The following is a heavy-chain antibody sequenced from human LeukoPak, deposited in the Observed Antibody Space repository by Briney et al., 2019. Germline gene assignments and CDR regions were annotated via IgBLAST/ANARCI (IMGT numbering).Heavy chain of an antibody. CDR1: GFTFGDYA. CDR3: TRGYSGSFH. V-gene: IGHV3-49*04. Sequence: GGSLRLSCTASGFTFGDYAMTWVRQAPGKGLEWVGFIRTKTYGGTTKYAASVKGRFTISRDDSKTIAYLQMNSLKTDDTAVYYCTRGYSGSFHWGQGTLVTVSS. D-gene: IGHD5-12*01. J-gene: IGHJ4*02. CDR2: IRTKTYGGTT.